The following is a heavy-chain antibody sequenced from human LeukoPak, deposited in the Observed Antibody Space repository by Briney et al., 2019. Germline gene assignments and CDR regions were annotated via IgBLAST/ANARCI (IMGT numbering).Heavy chain of an antibody. V-gene: IGHV4-34*01. J-gene: IGHJ4*02. CDR2: INHSGST. CDR3: ARVGKQWLVGGVLDY. CDR1: GGSFSGYY. D-gene: IGHD6-19*01. Sequence: PSETLSLTCAVYGGSFSGYYWSWIRQPPGKGLEWIGEINHSGSTNYNPSLKNRVTISVDTSKNQFSLKLSSVTAADTAVYYCARVGKQWLVGGVLDYWGQGTLVTVSS.